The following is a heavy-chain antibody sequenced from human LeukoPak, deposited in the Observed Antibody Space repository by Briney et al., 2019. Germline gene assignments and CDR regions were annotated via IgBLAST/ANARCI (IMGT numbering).Heavy chain of an antibody. J-gene: IGHJ4*02. CDR1: GFTFSSYA. CDR3: ARASTIFGHFAY. CDR2: ISYDGSNK. V-gene: IGHV3-30*17. Sequence: GGSLRLSCAASGFTFSSYAMHWVRQAPGKGLEWVAVISYDGSNKYYADSVKGRFTISRDNSKNTLYLQMNSLGAEDTAVYYCARASTIFGHFAYWGRGTLVTVSS. D-gene: IGHD3-3*01.